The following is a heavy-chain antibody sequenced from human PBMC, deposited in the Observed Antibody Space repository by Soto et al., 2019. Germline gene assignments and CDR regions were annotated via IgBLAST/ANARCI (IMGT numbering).Heavy chain of an antibody. CDR1: GGTFSNYA. CDR3: VGIRYQVVVTTTHYYYGMDV. J-gene: IGHJ6*02. V-gene: IGHV1-69*01. D-gene: IGHD2-15*01. Sequence: QVQLVQSGAEAKKPGSSVKVSCKASGGTFSNYAINWVRQAPGQGLEWMGEIIPIFETPNYAQKFQGRVTISADESTRTAYMELSSLRSEDTALYYCVGIRYQVVVTTTHYYYGMDVWGQGTTVTVSS. CDR2: IIPIFETP.